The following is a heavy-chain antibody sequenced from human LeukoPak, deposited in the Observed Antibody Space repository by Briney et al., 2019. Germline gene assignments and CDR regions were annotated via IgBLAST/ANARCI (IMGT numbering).Heavy chain of an antibody. CDR1: GGSFSAYY. D-gene: IGHD6-6*01. CDR3: ARGSRIAARPNWFDP. V-gene: IGHV4-34*01. CDR2: INHSGST. J-gene: IGHJ5*02. Sequence: SETLSLTCAVYGGSFSAYYWGWIRQPPGKGLEWIGEINHSGSTNYNPSLKSRVTISVDTSKNQFSLKLSSVTAADTAVYYCARGSRIAARPNWFDPWGQGTLVTVSS.